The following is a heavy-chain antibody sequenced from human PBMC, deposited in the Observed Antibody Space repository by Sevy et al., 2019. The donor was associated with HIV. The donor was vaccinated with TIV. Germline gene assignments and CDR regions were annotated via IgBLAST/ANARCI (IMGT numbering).Heavy chain of an antibody. CDR1: GYTFTRYG. CDR2: TSAYNGNT. CDR3: ARALRDSSSGLYHFDY. Sequence: ASVKVSCKASGYTFTRYGISWVRQAPGQGLEWMGWTSAYNGNTNYAQKLQGRVTMTTDTSTSTAYMELRSLRSDDTAVYYCARALRDSSSGLYHFDYWGQGTLVTVSS. D-gene: IGHD6-6*01. J-gene: IGHJ4*02. V-gene: IGHV1-18*01.